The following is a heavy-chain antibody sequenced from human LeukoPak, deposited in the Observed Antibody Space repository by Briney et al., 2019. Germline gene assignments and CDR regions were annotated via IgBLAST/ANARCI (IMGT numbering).Heavy chain of an antibody. D-gene: IGHD3-10*01. CDR1: GFGFSNFW. V-gene: IGHV3-23*01. Sequence: GGSLRLSCAASGFGFSNFWMSWVRQAPGKGLEWVSGISGSGGATYYADSVKGRFTISRDDPHNTLYLQMNSLRAEDTAVYFCARGGVDYYGSGTYYLMYYFDYWGQGALVTVSS. CDR3: ARGGVDYYGSGTYYLMYYFDY. CDR2: ISGSGGAT. J-gene: IGHJ4*02.